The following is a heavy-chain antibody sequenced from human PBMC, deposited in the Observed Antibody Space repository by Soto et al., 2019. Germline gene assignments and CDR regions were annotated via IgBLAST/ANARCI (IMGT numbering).Heavy chain of an antibody. D-gene: IGHD3-3*01. V-gene: IGHV3-30*18. CDR2: VSFDGSHK. J-gene: IGHJ5*01. CDR3: AKLGDAVSGYFDF. CDR1: GFTFSSYA. Sequence: GGSLRLSCAASGFTFSSYANHWVRRAPGKGLEWVADVSFDGSHKTYAVPVRGRFTISRDNSKKTVYLQMNSLRAEDTALYYCAKLGDAVSGYFDFWGQGTQVTVSS.